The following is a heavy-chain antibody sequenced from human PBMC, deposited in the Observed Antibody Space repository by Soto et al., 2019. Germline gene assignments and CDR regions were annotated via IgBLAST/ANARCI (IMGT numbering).Heavy chain of an antibody. CDR2: IIPIFGTA. CDR3: ARGRSAVAGMDY. J-gene: IGHJ4*02. D-gene: IGHD6-19*01. Sequence: SVKVSCKASGGTFSSYAISWVRQAPGQGLEWMGGIIPIFGTANYAQKFQGRVTITADESTSTAYMELSSLRSEDTAVYYCARGRSAVAGMDYWGQGTLVTVSS. V-gene: IGHV1-69*13. CDR1: GGTFSSYA.